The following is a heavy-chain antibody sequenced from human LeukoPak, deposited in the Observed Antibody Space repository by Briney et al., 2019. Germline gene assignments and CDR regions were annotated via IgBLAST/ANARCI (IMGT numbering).Heavy chain of an antibody. CDR2: IYSGGST. J-gene: IGHJ4*02. CDR1: GFILSEYL. V-gene: IGHV3-66*01. Sequence: GGSLRLSCAASGFILSEYLMSWVRQAPGKGLEWVSVIYSGGSTYYADSVKGRVTISRDNSKNTLYLQMKRLRPEDTGVYQCVRDVGGDSSGFVFWGQGTLVTVSS. CDR3: VRDVGGDSSGFVF. D-gene: IGHD3-22*01.